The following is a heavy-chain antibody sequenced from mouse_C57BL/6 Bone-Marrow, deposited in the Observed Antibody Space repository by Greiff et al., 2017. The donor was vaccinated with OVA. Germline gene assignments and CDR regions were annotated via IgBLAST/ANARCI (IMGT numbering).Heavy chain of an antibody. CDR3: ARCTVVESPGAMDD. CDR2: IYPGSGNT. CDR1: GYTFTDYY. D-gene: IGHD1-1*01. V-gene: IGHV1-76*01. J-gene: IGHJ4*01. Sequence: VQLQQSGAELVRPGASVKLSCKASGYTFTDYYINWVKQRPGQGLEWIARIYPGSGNTYYNEKFKGKATLTAEQSSSTAYMQLSRLTSEDSAVYCCARCTVVESPGAMDDWGQGTSVTVSS.